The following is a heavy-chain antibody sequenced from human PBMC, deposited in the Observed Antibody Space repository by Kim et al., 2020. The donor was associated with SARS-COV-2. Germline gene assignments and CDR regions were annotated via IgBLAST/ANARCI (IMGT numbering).Heavy chain of an antibody. CDR2: RKAYGGTT. CDR3: TRADY. J-gene: IGHJ4*02. Sequence: RKAYGGTTEYAASVKGRITISRDDSKSIAYLQMNSLKTEDTAVYYCTRADYWGQGTLVTVSS. V-gene: IGHV3-49*02.